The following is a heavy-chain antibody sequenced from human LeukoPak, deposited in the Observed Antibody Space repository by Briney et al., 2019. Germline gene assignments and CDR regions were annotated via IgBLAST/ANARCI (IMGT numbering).Heavy chain of an antibody. D-gene: IGHD1-26*01. CDR3: AKDSSGSYPFDY. CDR1: GFTFSSCA. J-gene: IGHJ4*02. CDR2: ISGSGGST. V-gene: IGHV3-23*01. Sequence: GGSQRLSCAASGFTFSSCAMSWVRQAPGKGLEWVSAISGSGGSTYYADSVKGRFTISRDNSKNTLYLQMNSLRAEDTAVYYCAKDSSGSYPFDYWGQGTLVTVSS.